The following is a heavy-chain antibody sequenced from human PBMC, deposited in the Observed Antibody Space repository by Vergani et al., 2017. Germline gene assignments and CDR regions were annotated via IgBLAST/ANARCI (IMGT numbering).Heavy chain of an antibody. D-gene: IGHD6-19*01. Sequence: QLHLQESGPGLVKPSETLSLTCTVSGGSITSSSYYWAWIRLPPRKGLEYIGYGFHSGTTDYKPSLRTRATISIDTSKKQFSLNLKSVTAEDTALYFCARRYNAGWYSGFYFDIWGQGIEVTVSS. CDR3: ARRYNAGWYSGFYFDI. CDR2: GFHSGTT. V-gene: IGHV4-61*05. CDR1: GGSITSSSYY. J-gene: IGHJ4*02.